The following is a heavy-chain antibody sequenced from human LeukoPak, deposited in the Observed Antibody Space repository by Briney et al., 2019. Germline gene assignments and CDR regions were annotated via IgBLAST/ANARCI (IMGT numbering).Heavy chain of an antibody. CDR2: ISGSGGST. CDR3: AKTMTRLRPESYSLKRGSGSGRWD. CDR1: GFTFSSYA. Sequence: GGSLRLSCADFGFTFSSYAMSWVRQAPGKGLEWVSAISGSGGSTYYADSVKGRFTISRDNSKNTLYLQMNSLRAEDTAVYYCAKTMTRLRPESYSLKRGSGSGRWDWGQGTLVTVSS. V-gene: IGHV3-23*01. J-gene: IGHJ4*02. D-gene: IGHD1-26*01.